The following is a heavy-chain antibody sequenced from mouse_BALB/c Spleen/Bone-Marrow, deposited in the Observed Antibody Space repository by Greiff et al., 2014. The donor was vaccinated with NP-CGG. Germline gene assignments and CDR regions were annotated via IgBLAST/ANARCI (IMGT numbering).Heavy chain of an antibody. V-gene: IGHV2-9*02. CDR1: GFSLISYG. D-gene: IGHD2-4*01. J-gene: IGHJ4*01. CDR3: ARDLYYDYDVGAMDY. CDR2: IWPGGST. Sequence: VKLVESEPGLEESSQSLSISCTVSGFSLISYGVHWIRQRPGKGLEWLGVIWPGGSTNYNSALMSRLSISKDNSKSQVFLKMNSLQSDDTAMYYCARDLYYDYDVGAMDYWGQGTSVTVSS.